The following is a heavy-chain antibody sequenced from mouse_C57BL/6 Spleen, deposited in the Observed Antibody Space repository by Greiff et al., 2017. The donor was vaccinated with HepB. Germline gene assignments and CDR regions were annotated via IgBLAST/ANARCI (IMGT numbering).Heavy chain of an antibody. CDR2: IDPDTGGT. CDR3: TGITTGEAY. J-gene: IGHJ3*01. V-gene: IGHV1-15*01. CDR1: GYTFTDYE. D-gene: IGHD1-2*01. Sequence: QVQLKESGAELVRPGASVTLSCKASGYTFTDYEMHWVKQPPVHGLEWIGAIDPDTGGTNYNQKFKGKARLTADKSSSTAYMELRSLKSADSAVFYCTGITTGEAYWGQGTLVTVSA.